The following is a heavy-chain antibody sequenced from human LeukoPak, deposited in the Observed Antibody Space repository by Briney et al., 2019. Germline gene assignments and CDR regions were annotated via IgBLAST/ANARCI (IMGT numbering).Heavy chain of an antibody. J-gene: IGHJ3*02. D-gene: IGHD6-13*01. CDR1: GFTFSSYG. V-gene: IGHV3-30*03. CDR3: ARGRGSSWYEVFDAFDI. Sequence: GGSLRLSCAASGFTFSSYGMHWVRQAPGKGLEWVAVISYDGSNKYYADSVKGRFTISRDNSKNTLYPQMNSLRAEDTAVYYCARGRGSSWYEVFDAFDIWGQGTMVTVSS. CDR2: ISYDGSNK.